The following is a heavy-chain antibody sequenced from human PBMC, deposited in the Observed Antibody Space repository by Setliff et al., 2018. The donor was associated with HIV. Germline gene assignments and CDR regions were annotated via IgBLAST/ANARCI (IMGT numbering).Heavy chain of an antibody. D-gene: IGHD5-12*01. CDR3: TRDRVATTSLLYYFDY. V-gene: IGHV3-49*03. Sequence: PGESLKISCTASGFTFGDYAMTWFRQAPGKGLEWVGFIRSKAYGGTTEYAASAKGRFTISRDDSKSIAYLQMNSLKAEDTAIYYCTRDRVATTSLLYYFDYWGQGILVTVSS. CDR1: GFTFGDYA. J-gene: IGHJ4*02. CDR2: IRSKAYGGTT.